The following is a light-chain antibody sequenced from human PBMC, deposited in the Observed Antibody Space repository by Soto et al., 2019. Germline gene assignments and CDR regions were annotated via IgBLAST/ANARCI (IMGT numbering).Light chain of an antibody. CDR1: SSDVGSYNL. J-gene: IGLJ2*01. V-gene: IGLV2-23*03. CDR2: EGS. CDR3: CSYAGSSTFVV. Sequence: QSALTQPASVSGSPGQSITISCTGTSSDVGSYNLVSWYQQHPGKAPKLMIYEGSKRPSGVSNRFSGSKSGNTASQTISGLQDEDEADYYCCSYAGSSTFVVFGGGTKLTVL.